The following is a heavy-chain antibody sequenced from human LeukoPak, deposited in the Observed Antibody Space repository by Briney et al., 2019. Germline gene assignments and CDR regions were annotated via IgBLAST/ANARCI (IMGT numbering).Heavy chain of an antibody. CDR2: LYPRGGSP. D-gene: IGHD3-16*01. Sequence: ASVKVSCKASGYTFTDYYIHWVRQAPGQGLEWMGVLYPRGGSPTYAQKFQGRVTLTCDTSTGTVYMELSSLTSEDTAVYSCARELHGGYFDYWGQGTLVTVSS. J-gene: IGHJ4*02. CDR1: GYTFTDYY. V-gene: IGHV1-46*01. CDR3: ARELHGGYFDY.